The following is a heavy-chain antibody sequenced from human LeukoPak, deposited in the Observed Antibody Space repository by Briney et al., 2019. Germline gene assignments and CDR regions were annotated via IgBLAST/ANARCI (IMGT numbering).Heavy chain of an antibody. CDR1: GGSFSGYY. J-gene: IGHJ4*02. CDR2: INHSGST. D-gene: IGHD4-17*01. CDR3: ARVGAYGCLGY. Sequence: SETLSLTCAVYGGSFSGYYWSWIRQPPGKGLEWIGEINHSGSTNYNPSLKGRVTISVDTSKNQFSLKLSSVTAADTAVYYCARVGAYGCLGYWGRGTLVTVSS. V-gene: IGHV4-34*01.